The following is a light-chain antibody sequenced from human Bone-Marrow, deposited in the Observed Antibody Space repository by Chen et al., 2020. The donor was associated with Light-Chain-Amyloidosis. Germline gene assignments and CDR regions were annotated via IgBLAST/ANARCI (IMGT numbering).Light chain of an antibody. Sequence: EIVLEQSPATLSLSPGERATLSCRTSQSVSTYLAWYQQRRGKAPRLLIYSTSNRATGIPARFSGSGSGTDFTRTISSLEPEDFAVYYCQQRSTWPLTFGGGTKVESK. CDR2: STS. CDR1: QSVSTY. CDR3: QQRSTWPLT. V-gene: IGKV3-11*01. J-gene: IGKJ4*01.